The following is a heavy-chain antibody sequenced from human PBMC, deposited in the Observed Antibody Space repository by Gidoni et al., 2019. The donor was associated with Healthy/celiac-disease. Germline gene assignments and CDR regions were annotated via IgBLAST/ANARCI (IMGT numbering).Heavy chain of an antibody. Sequence: QITLKESGPTLVKPTQTLTLTCTFSGFSLSTSGVGVGWIRQPPGKALEWLALIYWNDDKRYSPSLKSRLTITKDTSKNQVVLTMTNMDPVDTATYYCAHSPILTGYYKSPNWFDPWGQGTLVTVSS. D-gene: IGHD3-9*01. J-gene: IGHJ5*02. CDR3: AHSPILTGYYKSPNWFDP. V-gene: IGHV2-5*01. CDR1: GFSLSTSGVG. CDR2: IYWNDDK.